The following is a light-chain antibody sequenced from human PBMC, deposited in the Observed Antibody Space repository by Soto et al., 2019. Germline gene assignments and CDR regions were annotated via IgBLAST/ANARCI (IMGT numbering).Light chain of an antibody. Sequence: DIQMTQSPSSLSASVGDRVTITCRASQSISSYLNWYQQKPGKAPKLLIYAASSLQSGVPSRFSGSGSGTDFTLTISSLQPEDFATYYCRQSYSISFTCGPGTKVDIK. CDR1: QSISSY. V-gene: IGKV1-39*01. CDR2: AAS. CDR3: RQSYSISFT. J-gene: IGKJ3*01.